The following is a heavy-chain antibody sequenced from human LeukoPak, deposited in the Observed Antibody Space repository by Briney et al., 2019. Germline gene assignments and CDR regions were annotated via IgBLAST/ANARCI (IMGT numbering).Heavy chain of an antibody. CDR3: AKEGRDSDGYNGWFEP. CDR2: VCHDGGT. CDR1: GGSISSYY. J-gene: IGHJ5*02. V-gene: IGHV4-59*06. Sequence: SETLSLTCTVSGGSISSYYWSWIRQPPGKGLEWIGYVCHDGGTSYNPSLKSRVTVAIDTSKNQFSLNLNSVTAADTAVFFCAKEGRDSDGYNGWFEPWGQGTLVTVSS. D-gene: IGHD5-24*01.